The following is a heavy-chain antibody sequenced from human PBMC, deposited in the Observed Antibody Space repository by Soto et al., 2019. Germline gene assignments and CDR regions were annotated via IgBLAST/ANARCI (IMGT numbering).Heavy chain of an antibody. Sequence: SETLSLTCGVSGGSTDYYYWNWIRQPPGKPLEWIGYIYYTGTTNYNPSLKSRLTMSIDKSTSQCPVKLTSVTAEDTATYYCAKGWGPGGIVTAYWDQGTLVTVSS. CDR2: IYYTGTT. V-gene: IGHV4-59*01. D-gene: IGHD3-16*01. CDR1: GGSTDYYY. CDR3: AKGWGPGGIVTAY. J-gene: IGHJ4*02.